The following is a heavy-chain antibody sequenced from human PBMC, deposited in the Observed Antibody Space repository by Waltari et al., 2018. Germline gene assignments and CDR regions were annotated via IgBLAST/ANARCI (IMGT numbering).Heavy chain of an antibody. J-gene: IGHJ4*02. CDR2: IRYDGSNK. V-gene: IGHV3-30*02. D-gene: IGHD3-22*01. CDR1: GFTFSSYG. CDR3: AKEGAYYYDSSGYYFDY. Sequence: QVQLVESGGGVVQPGGSLRLSCAASGFTFSSYGMHWVRPAQGKGLEWVAFIRYDGSNKYYADSVKGRFTISRDNSKNTLYLQMNSLRAEDTAVYYCAKEGAYYYDSSGYYFDYWGQGTLVTVSS.